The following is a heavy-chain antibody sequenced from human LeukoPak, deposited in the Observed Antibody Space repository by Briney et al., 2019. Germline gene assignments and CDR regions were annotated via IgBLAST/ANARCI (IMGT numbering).Heavy chain of an antibody. CDR3: ARDGYCSSTSCYDY. Sequence: GGSLRLSCAASGFTFSSYSMTWIRQAPGKGLEWVSSISSSSSYIYYADSVKGRFTISRDNAKNALYLQMNSLRTEDTAVYYCARDGYCSSTSCYDYWGQGTRVTVSS. D-gene: IGHD2-2*01. V-gene: IGHV3-21*01. CDR2: ISSSSSYI. CDR1: GFTFSSYS. J-gene: IGHJ4*02.